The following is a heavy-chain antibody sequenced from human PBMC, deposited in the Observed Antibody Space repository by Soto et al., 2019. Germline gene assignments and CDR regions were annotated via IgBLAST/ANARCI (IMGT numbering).Heavy chain of an antibody. D-gene: IGHD3-16*01. CDR2: KYYRSRWYN. Sequence: SQTLSLTCAISGDSVSGNSAAWNWIRQSPSIGLEWLGSKYYRSRWYNDYAVSVKSRITFTPDTSKNQFSLHLNSVTPEDTAVYYCAREFTYYVSSHXYLDYWGKGALXTXS. V-gene: IGHV6-1*01. CDR3: AREFTYYVSSHXYLDY. CDR1: GDSVSGNSAA. J-gene: IGHJ4*02.